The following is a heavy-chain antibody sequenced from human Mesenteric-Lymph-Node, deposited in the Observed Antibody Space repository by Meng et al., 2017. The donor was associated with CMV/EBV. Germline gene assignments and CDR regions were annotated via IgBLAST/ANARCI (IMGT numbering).Heavy chain of an antibody. J-gene: IGHJ4*02. CDR1: GYSFTSYW. V-gene: IGHV5-10-1*01. D-gene: IGHD5-12*01. Sequence: CKGSGYSFTSYWISWVRQMPRKGLEWMGRIDPSDSYTNYSPSFQGHVTISADKSIGTAYLQWSSLKASDTAMYFCASVRDYSGAYYYWGQGTLVTVSS. CDR2: IDPSDSYT. CDR3: ASVRDYSGAYYY.